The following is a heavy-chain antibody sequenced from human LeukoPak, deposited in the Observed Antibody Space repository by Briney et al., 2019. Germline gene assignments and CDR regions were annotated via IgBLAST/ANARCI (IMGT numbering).Heavy chain of an antibody. D-gene: IGHD1-1*01. CDR3: AKDLTKYFDY. CDR2: IRYDGSNK. Sequence: GGSLRLSCAASGFTFSGYGMHWVRQAPGKRLEWVALIRYDGSNKFYADSVKGRFTISRDNSKNTLYLQMNSLRAEDTAVYYCAKDLTKYFDYWGQGTLVTVSS. CDR1: GFTFSGYG. V-gene: IGHV3-30*02. J-gene: IGHJ4*02.